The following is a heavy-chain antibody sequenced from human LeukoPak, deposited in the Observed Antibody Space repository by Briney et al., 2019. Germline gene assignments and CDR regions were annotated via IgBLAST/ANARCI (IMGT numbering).Heavy chain of an antibody. D-gene: IGHD3-22*01. V-gene: IGHV3-21*01. CDR1: GFTFSSYS. Sequence: GGSLRLSCAASGFTFSSYSMNWVRQAPGKGLEWVSSISSSSSYICYADPVKGRFTISRDNAKNSLYLQMNSLRAEDTAVYYCARDGITMIVVLDYWGQGTLVTVSS. CDR2: ISSSSSYI. J-gene: IGHJ4*02. CDR3: ARDGITMIVVLDY.